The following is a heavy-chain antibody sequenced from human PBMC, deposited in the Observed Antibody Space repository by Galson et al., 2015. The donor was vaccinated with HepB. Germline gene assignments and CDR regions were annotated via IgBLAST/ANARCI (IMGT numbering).Heavy chain of an antibody. CDR3: TTDGYCSGGSCLKSTRTDY. CDR1: GFTFSNAW. V-gene: IGHV3-15*01. J-gene: IGHJ4*02. CDR2: IKSKTDGGTT. Sequence: SLRLSCAASGFTFSNAWMSWVRQAPGKGLEWVGRIKSKTDGGTTDYAAPVKGRFTISRDDSKNTLYLQMNSLKTEDTAVYYCTTDGYCSGGSCLKSTRTDYWGQGTLVTVSS. D-gene: IGHD2-15*01.